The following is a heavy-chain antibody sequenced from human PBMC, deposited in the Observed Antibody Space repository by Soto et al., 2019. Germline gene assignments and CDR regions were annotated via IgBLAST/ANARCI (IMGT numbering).Heavy chain of an antibody. V-gene: IGHV3-33*01. J-gene: IGHJ6*01. D-gene: IGHD6-13*01. CDR3: ARPLEQHQLGFGMDV. CDR1: GFTFSSYG. CDR2: IWYDGSKI. Sequence: QVQLVQSGGGVVQPGGSLRLSCAASGFTFSSYGMHWVRQAPGKGLEWVADIWYDGSKIYYADSVKGRFTISRDNSKSTLYLQMNSLRAEDTAVYYCARPLEQHQLGFGMDVWGQGSPVTVSS.